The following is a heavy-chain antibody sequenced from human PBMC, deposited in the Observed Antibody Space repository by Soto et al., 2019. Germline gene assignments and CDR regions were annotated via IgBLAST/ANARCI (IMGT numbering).Heavy chain of an antibody. D-gene: IGHD3-10*01. CDR1: GFTFSTYA. Sequence: EVRLLASGGGLVQPGGSLRLSCAASGFTFSTYALSWVRQAPGKGLEWVSAITNSGDSTYYADSVKGRFTISRDNSKNTLYLQMSSLRAEDTAVYYCAQTWFGSITTDYWGQGTLGTVSS. J-gene: IGHJ4*02. CDR2: ITNSGDST. CDR3: AQTWFGSITTDY. V-gene: IGHV3-23*01.